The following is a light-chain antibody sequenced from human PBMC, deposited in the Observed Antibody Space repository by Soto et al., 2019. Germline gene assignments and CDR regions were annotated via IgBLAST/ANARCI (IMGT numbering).Light chain of an antibody. J-gene: IGKJ1*01. V-gene: IGKV3-20*01. Sequence: EIVLTQSPGTLSLSPGDTATLSCRASQTISRNFLAWYQQKPGQAPRLLIYTVSTRATGVPDRFSGSGSGTDFTLTITRLETDDFAVYYCQQCGSSPWTFGQGTKVEIK. CDR3: QQCGSSPWT. CDR2: TVS. CDR1: QTISRNF.